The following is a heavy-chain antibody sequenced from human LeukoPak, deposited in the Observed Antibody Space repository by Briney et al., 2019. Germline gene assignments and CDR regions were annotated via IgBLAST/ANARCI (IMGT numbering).Heavy chain of an antibody. V-gene: IGHV3-23*01. CDR3: AREQNIRGVIIMVDS. CDR1: GFTFSNFA. J-gene: IGHJ4*02. CDR2: ISNIDANT. D-gene: IGHD3-10*01. Sequence: GGSLRLSCVASGFTFSNFATSWVRHSPGKGLEWVSGISNIDANTYYAGSVKGRFAISRDNSKNTLYLQMNNLRIEDTAVYYCAREQNIRGVIIMVDSWGQGTLVTVSS.